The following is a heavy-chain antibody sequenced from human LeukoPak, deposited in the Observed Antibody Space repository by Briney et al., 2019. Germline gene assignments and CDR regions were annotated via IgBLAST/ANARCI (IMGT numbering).Heavy chain of an antibody. D-gene: IGHD5-18*01. V-gene: IGHV4-34*01. Sequence: SETLSLTCAVYGGSFSGYYRSWIRQPPGKGLEWIGEINHSGSTNYNPSLKSRVTISVDTSKNQFSLKLSSVTAADTAVYYCAKWYSYGYWTTDYFDYWGQGTLVTVSS. CDR2: INHSGST. CDR1: GGSFSGYY. J-gene: IGHJ4*02. CDR3: AKWYSYGYWTTDYFDY.